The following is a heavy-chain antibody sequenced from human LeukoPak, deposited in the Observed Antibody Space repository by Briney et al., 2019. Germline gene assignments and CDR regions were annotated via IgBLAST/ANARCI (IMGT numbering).Heavy chain of an antibody. CDR2: IKSKTDGGTT. V-gene: IGHV3-15*01. D-gene: IGHD4-17*01. J-gene: IGHJ4*02. CDR3: TAHYGDYDYFDY. CDR1: GFTFSSYA. Sequence: PGGSLRLSCAASGFTFSSYALSWVRQAPGKGLEWVGRIKSKTDGGTTDYAAPVKGRFTISRDDSKNTLYLQMNSLKTEDTAVYYCTAHYGDYDYFDYWGQGTLVTVSS.